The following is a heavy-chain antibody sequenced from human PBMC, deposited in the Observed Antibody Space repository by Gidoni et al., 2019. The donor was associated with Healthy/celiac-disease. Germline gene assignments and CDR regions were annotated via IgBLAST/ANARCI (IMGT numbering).Heavy chain of an antibody. D-gene: IGHD6-19*01. CDR1: GDRVSSNSAA. V-gene: IGHV6-1*01. CDR2: TYYRSKWYN. J-gene: IGHJ4*02. Sequence: QLKPQQSGPGLAKHSQTPSLTCAISGDRVSSNSAAWNWNKQSPARGLEWLGRTYYRSKWYNDYAVSVKSRITINPDTSKNQFSLQLNSVTPEDTAVYYCARVDSSGWYVDYWGQGTLVTVSS. CDR3: ARVDSSGWYVDY.